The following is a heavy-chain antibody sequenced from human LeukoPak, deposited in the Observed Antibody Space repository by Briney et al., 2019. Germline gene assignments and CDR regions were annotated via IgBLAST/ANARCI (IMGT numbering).Heavy chain of an antibody. J-gene: IGHJ5*02. CDR1: GGSISSNY. V-gene: IGHV4-59*01. CDR3: ASTYYDILTGRNWFDP. D-gene: IGHD3-9*01. CDR2: IYYSGST. Sequence: SETLSLTCTVSGGSISSNYWSRIRQPPGKGLEWIGYIYYSGSTNYNPSLKSRVTISVDTSKNQFSLKLSSVTAADTAVYYCASTYYDILTGRNWFDPWGQGTLVTVSS.